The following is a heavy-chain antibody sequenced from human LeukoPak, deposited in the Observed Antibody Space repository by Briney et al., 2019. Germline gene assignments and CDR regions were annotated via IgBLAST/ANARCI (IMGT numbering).Heavy chain of an antibody. V-gene: IGHV4-34*01. J-gene: IGHJ6*02. CDR3: ARVPRGGLAAAKGMEI. CDR1: GGSFSGYY. CDR2: IKNSERN. Sequence: PSETLTLTCTVYGGSFSGYYWSWIRQPPGKGLEWIGEIKNSERNNYNPTLTSRVTISVGTSKKQFSLKLSSVTAADTAVYYCARVPRGGLAAAKGMEIWGQGTTVTVSS. D-gene: IGHD6-13*01.